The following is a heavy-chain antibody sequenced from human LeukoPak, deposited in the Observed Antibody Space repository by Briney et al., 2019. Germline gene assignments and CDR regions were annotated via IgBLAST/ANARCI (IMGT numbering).Heavy chain of an antibody. D-gene: IGHD5-18*01. J-gene: IGHJ5*02. CDR2: IYYGGST. Sequence: NPSETLSLTCTVSGGSISSYYWSWIRQPPGKGLEWIGYIYYGGSTNYNPSLKSRATISVDTSKNQFSLKLSSVTAADTAIYYCAKGAGGFSYYNWFDPWGQGTLVTVSS. CDR3: AKGAGGFSYYNWFDP. V-gene: IGHV4-59*12. CDR1: GGSISSYY.